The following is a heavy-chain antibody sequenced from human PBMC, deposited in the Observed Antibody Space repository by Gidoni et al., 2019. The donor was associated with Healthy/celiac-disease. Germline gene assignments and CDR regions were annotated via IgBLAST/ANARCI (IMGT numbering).Heavy chain of an antibody. CDR1: GGSISSYY. CDR3: ARALTYYYDSSGIGFAFDI. V-gene: IGHV4-4*07. Sequence: QVQLQESGPGLVKPSETLSLTCTVSGGSISSYYWRWIRQPAGKGLEWIGRIYTSGSTNYNPSLKSRVTMSVDTSKNQFSLKLSSVTAADTAVYYCARALTYYYDSSGIGFAFDIWGQGTMVTVSS. CDR2: IYTSGST. J-gene: IGHJ3*02. D-gene: IGHD3-22*01.